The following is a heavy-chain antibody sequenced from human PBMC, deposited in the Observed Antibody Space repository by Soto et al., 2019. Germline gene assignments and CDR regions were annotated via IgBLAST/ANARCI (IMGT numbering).Heavy chain of an antibody. CDR3: ARVGYAVTTGGAFDI. V-gene: IGHV3-15*07. Sequence: LRLSCAASGFTFSNAWMNWVRQAPGKGLEWVGRIKSKTDGGTTDYAASVKGRFTISRDNSKNTLYLQMNSLRAEDTAVYYCARVGYAVTTGGAFDIWGQGTMVTVSS. D-gene: IGHD4-17*01. CDR1: GFTFSNAW. CDR2: IKSKTDGGTT. J-gene: IGHJ3*02.